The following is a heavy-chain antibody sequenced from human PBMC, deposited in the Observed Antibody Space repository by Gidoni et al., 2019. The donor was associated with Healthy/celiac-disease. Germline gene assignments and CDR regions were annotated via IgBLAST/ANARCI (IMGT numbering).Heavy chain of an antibody. CDR3: ARGRGLGV. CDR1: GDSITSYY. CDR2: NYYSGTT. D-gene: IGHD3-10*01. Sequence: QVQLQESGPGLVKPSETLSLTCAVSGDSITSYYWNWIRQPPGKGLEWIGNNYYSGTTNYNPSLKSRLTISRDTSENQFSLNLSSVTAADTAVYYCARGRGLGVWGQGTLVTVSS. V-gene: IGHV4-59*01. J-gene: IGHJ4*02.